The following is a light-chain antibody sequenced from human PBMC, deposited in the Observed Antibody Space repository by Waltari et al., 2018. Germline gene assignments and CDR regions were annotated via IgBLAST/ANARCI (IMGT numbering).Light chain of an antibody. Sequence: DIQMTQSASSLSASVGDTVTITCRASQGISSYLAWYQQKPGKAPKRLIYAASTLQSGVPSRFSGSGSGTDFTPTISSLQPEDFATYYCQQHNSHPFTFGPGTKLDIK. CDR1: QGISSY. V-gene: IGKV1-16*01. J-gene: IGKJ3*01. CDR3: QQHNSHPFT. CDR2: AAS.